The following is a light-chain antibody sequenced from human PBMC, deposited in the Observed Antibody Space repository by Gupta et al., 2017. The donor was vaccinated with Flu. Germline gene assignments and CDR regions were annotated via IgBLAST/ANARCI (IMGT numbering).Light chain of an antibody. CDR2: KDN. CDR3: QSADSSGTLPFWV. J-gene: IGLJ3*02. Sequence: SYELTQPSSVSVSPGQTARITCSGDVLPKQYAYWYQQKPSQAPVLVIYKDNERPSGIPERFSGSSSGTTVTLTISGVQAEDEADYYCQSADSSGTLPFWVFGGGTKLTVL. V-gene: IGLV3-25*02. CDR1: VLPKQY.